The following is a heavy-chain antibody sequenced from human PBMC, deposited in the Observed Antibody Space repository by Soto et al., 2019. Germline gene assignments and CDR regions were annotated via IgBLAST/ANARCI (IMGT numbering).Heavy chain of an antibody. V-gene: IGHV1-69*13. CDR3: ARVGTIFFWFDP. J-gene: IGHJ5*02. CDR1: GGTFSSYA. CDR2: IIPIFGTA. D-gene: IGHD3-9*01. Sequence: ASVKVSCKASGGTFSSYAISWVRQAPGQGLEWMGGIIPIFGTANYAQKFQGRVTITADESTSTAYMELSSLRSEDTAVYYCARVGTIFFWFDPWGQGALVTVSS.